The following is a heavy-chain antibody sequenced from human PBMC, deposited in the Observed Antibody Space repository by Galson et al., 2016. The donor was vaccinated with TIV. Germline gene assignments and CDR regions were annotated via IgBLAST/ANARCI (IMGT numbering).Heavy chain of an antibody. V-gene: IGHV4-38-2*02. CDR2: IYHTGSA. D-gene: IGHD2-21*02. CDR1: DYAVSSGYY. J-gene: IGHJ5*02. CDR3: ARPPYCGDYCYKYGS. Sequence: SETLSLTCSVSDYAVSSGYYWSWVRQPPGKGLQWIGSIYHTGSAYYNPSLKSRVTISADTSTNQFSLIMFSVTAADTAVYYCARPPYCGDYCYKYGSWGQGTLVTVSS.